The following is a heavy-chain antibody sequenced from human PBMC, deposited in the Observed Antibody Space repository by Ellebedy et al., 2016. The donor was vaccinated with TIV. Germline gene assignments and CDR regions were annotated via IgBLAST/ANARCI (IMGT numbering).Heavy chain of an antibody. J-gene: IGHJ4*02. CDR3: AKSGTPTYYFGH. D-gene: IGHD1-1*01. V-gene: IGHV3-23*01. CDR2: ISFSGGST. CDR1: GFTFSNHA. Sequence: GESLKISCAVSGFTFSNHAMSWVRQAPGKGLEWVSAISFSGGSTFYADSVKGRFTISRDNTKNTLSLQMNSLRVDDTAVYYCAKSGTPTYYFGHWGQGTLVTVSS.